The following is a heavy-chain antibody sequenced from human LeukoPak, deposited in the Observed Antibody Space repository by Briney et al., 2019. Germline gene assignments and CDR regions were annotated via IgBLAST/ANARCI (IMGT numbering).Heavy chain of an antibody. J-gene: IGHJ4*02. CDR2: ISAYNGNT. CDR1: GYTFTSYG. D-gene: IGHD6-19*01. Sequence: GASVKVSCKTSGYTFTSYGISWVRQAPGQGLEWIGWISAYNGNTNYAHEFQGRVTMTTDKSTSTAYMEVRSLTSDDTAIYYCARDGTEYSSGWARFDYWGQGTLLTVSS. CDR3: ARDGTEYSSGWARFDY. V-gene: IGHV1-18*04.